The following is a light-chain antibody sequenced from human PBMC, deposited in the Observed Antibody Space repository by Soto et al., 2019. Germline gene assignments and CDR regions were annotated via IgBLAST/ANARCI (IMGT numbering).Light chain of an antibody. Sequence: DIQMTQSPSSLSASVGDRVTITCRTSQSISNYLNWYQQKPGKAPKHLIYAASSLQSGVPSRFSGSGRGTDFTLTISSLQPEDFATYYCQQSYSSPVTFGGGTRWIS. V-gene: IGKV1-39*01. CDR3: QQSYSSPVT. CDR2: AAS. CDR1: QSISNY. J-gene: IGKJ4*01.